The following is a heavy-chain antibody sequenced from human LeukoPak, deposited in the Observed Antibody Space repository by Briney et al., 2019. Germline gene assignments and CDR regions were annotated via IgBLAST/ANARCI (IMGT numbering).Heavy chain of an antibody. CDR2: ISWNSGSI. J-gene: IGHJ6*02. CDR1: GFTFDGYA. Sequence: GGSLRLSCAASGFTFDGYAMHWVRQAPGKGLEWVSGISWNSGSIGYADSVKGRFTISRDNAKNSLYLQMNSLRAEDTALYYCAKDMGLVVPAATLTYYYYGMDVWGQGTTVTVSS. CDR3: AKDMGLVVPAATLTYYYYGMDV. V-gene: IGHV3-9*01. D-gene: IGHD2-2*01.